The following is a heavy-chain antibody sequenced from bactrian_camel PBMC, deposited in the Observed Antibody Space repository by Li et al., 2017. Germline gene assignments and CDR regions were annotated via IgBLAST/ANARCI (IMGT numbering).Heavy chain of an antibody. Sequence: HVQLVESGGGSVQAGGSLRLSCGASGSIYGDACVGWLRQAPGKEREGVAAIDSDGIASYADSVKGRFTISRDNAKNTLYLQLNSLTREDSAVYYCTRETQWVGYHEFAEYWGQGTQVTVS. CDR1: GSIYGDAC. J-gene: IGHJ4*01. D-gene: IGHD5*01. CDR2: IDSDGIA. CDR3: TRETQWVGYHEFAEY. V-gene: IGHV3S53*01.